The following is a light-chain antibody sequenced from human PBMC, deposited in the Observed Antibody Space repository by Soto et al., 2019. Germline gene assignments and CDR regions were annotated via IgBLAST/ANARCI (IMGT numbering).Light chain of an antibody. CDR2: GAS. V-gene: IGKV3-20*01. CDR1: QTVRTNY. CDR3: QQYSDSPLT. Sequence: EIVLTQSPGTLSLSPGERATLSCRPSQTVRTNYLAWFQHKPGQAPRLLIYGASSRATGIPDRFSGSGSGTDFTLTINRLEPEDFAVYFCQQYSDSPLTFGGGTKVEIK. J-gene: IGKJ4*01.